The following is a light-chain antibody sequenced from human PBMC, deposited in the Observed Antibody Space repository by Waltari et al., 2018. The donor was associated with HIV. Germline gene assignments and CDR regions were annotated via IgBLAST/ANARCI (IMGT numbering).Light chain of an antibody. J-gene: IGLJ3*02. V-gene: IGLV3-21*02. Sequence: SYVLTQPPSVSVAPGQTARITCGGNNIGSNNVHCYQQSPGQAPVLVVHADSDRPSGIPERFSGSNSGNTATLTISRVEAGDEADYYCQVWDSRSDHPVLGGGTRLTVL. CDR3: QVWDSRSDHPV. CDR1: NIGSNN. CDR2: ADS.